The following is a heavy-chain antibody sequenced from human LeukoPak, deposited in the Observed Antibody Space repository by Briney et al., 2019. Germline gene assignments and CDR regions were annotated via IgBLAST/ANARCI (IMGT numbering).Heavy chain of an antibody. CDR1: GFTFSSYA. CDR3: AKSGWYGRPLAYYYYMDV. Sequence: GGSLRLSCAASGFTFSSYAMSWVRQAPGKGLEWVSAISGSGSSTYYADSVKGRFTISRDNSKNTLYLQMNSLRAEDTAVYYCAKSGWYGRPLAYYYYMDVWGKGTTVTISS. J-gene: IGHJ6*03. CDR2: ISGSGSST. V-gene: IGHV3-23*01. D-gene: IGHD6-19*01.